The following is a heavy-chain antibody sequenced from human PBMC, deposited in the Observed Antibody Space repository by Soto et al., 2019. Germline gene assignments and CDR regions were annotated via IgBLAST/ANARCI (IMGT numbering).Heavy chain of an antibody. D-gene: IGHD6-19*01. V-gene: IGHV4-59*01. CDR2: IYYRGST. Sequence: QVQLQESGPGLVKPSETLSLTCTVSGGSISSYYWSLVRQPPGKGLEWIGYIYYRGSTNYNPSLMNQVTKSVATSKNQFSLTLSSVTAADTAVYYCARVGSGWSQFDYWGQGTLVTLSS. CDR1: GGSISSYY. J-gene: IGHJ4*02. CDR3: ARVGSGWSQFDY.